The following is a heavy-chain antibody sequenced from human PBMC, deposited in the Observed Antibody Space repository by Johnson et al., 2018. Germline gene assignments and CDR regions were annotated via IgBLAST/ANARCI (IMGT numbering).Heavy chain of an antibody. J-gene: IGHJ1*01. D-gene: IGHD3-22*01. CDR1: GFIFSSAA. CDR2: ISFDGSKS. CDR3: AKDREYDSSTYYSEYFQH. V-gene: IGHV3-30*04. Sequence: VQLLESGGGVVQXGRSLRLSCAPSGFIFSSAAIHWVRQAPGKGLEWVAVISFDGSKSHFVDSVKGRFTISRDNSKNTLYLQMNSLRAEGTAVYYCAKDREYDSSTYYSEYFQHWGQGTLVTVSS.